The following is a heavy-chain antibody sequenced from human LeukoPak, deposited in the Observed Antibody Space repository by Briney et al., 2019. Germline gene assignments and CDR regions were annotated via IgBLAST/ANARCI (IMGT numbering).Heavy chain of an antibody. D-gene: IGHD3-22*01. CDR2: IWYDGSNK. J-gene: IGHJ6*02. V-gene: IGHV3-33*01. Sequence: GGSLRLSCAASGFTFSSYGMHWVRQAPGKGLEWVAVIWYDGSNKYYADSVKGRFTISRDNSKNTLYLQMNSLRAEDTAVYYCASLGPEGTYYYDSSGYYQPRKDVWGQGTTVTVSS. CDR1: GFTFSSYG. CDR3: ASLGPEGTYYYDSSGYYQPRKDV.